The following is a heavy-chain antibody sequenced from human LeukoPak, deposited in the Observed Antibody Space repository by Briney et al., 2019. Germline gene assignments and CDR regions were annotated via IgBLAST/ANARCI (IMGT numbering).Heavy chain of an antibody. D-gene: IGHD3-22*01. CDR3: ARGRGPYDSSGYPADY. V-gene: IGHV4-34*01. J-gene: IGHJ4*02. CDR1: GGSFSGYY. CDR2: INHSGST. Sequence: SETLSLTCAVYGGSFSGYYWSWIRQPPGKGLEWIGEINHSGSTNYNPSLKSRVTISVDTSKNQFSLKLSSVTAADTAVYYCARGRGPYDSSGYPADYWGQGTLVTVSS.